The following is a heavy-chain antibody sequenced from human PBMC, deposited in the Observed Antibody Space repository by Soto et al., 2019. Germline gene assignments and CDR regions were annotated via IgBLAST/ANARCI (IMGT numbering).Heavy chain of an antibody. Sequence: QVQLVQSGAEVKKPGSSVKVSCKASGGTFSSYAISWVRQAPGQGLEWMGGIIPIFGTANYAQKFQGRVTITADEYTSTAYMGLSSLRSEDTAVYYCARLGGMSGYDLGDYYGMDVWGQGTTVTVSS. D-gene: IGHD5-12*01. CDR3: ARLGGMSGYDLGDYYGMDV. CDR1: GGTFSSYA. V-gene: IGHV1-69*01. J-gene: IGHJ6*02. CDR2: IIPIFGTA.